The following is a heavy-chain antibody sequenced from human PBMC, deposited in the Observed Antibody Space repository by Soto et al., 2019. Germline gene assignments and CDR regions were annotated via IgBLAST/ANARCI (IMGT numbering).Heavy chain of an antibody. CDR1: GFTFSSYS. CDR2: ISSSSSYI. Sequence: GGSLRLSCAAPGFTFSSYSMNWVRQAPGKGLEWVSSISSSSSYIYYADSVKGRFTISRDNAKNSLYLQMNSLRAEDTAVYYCASEGDILTGYHLWGKGTLVTVSS. D-gene: IGHD3-9*01. V-gene: IGHV3-21*01. CDR3: ASEGDILTGYHL. J-gene: IGHJ5*02.